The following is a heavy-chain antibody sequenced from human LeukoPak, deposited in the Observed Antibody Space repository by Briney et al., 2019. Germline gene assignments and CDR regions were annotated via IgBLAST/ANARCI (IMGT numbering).Heavy chain of an antibody. J-gene: IGHJ4*02. CDR3: FREGGD. Sequence: PGGSLRLSCAASGFTFSSYWMNWVRQAPGKGLVWVSYINIDERITGYADSVKGRFTISRDNAKNTLYLQMNSLRVEDTAIYYCFREGGDWGQGTLVTVSS. D-gene: IGHD3-10*01. V-gene: IGHV3-74*01. CDR1: GFTFSSYW. CDR2: INIDERIT.